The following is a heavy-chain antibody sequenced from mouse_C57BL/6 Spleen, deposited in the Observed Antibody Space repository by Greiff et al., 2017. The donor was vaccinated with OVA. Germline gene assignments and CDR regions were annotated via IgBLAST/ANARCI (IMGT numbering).Heavy chain of an antibody. CDR2: INPGNGGT. D-gene: IGHD2-3*01. CDR1: GYTFPSYW. CDR3: ASPFYDGSFDY. J-gene: IGHJ2*01. V-gene: IGHV1-53*01. Sequence: QVQLQHPGTELVKPGASVKLSCKASGYTFPSYWMHWVKQRPGQGLEWIGNINPGNGGTNYNEKFKSKATLTVDKSSSTAYMQLSSLTSEDSAVYYCASPFYDGSFDYWGQGTTLTVSS.